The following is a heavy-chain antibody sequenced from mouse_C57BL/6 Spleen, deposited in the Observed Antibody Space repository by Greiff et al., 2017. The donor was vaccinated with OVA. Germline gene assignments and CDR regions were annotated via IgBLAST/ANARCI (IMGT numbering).Heavy chain of an antibody. CDR1: GFTFSDYG. CDR2: ISSGSSTI. CDR3: ARDYYEWYFDV. Sequence: EVKVVESGGGLVKPGGSLKLSCAASGFTFSDYGMHWVRQAPEKGLEWVAYISSGSSTIYYADTVKGRFTISRDNAKNTLFLQMTSLRSEDTAMYYCARDYYEWYFDVWGTGTTVTVSS. D-gene: IGHD1-1*01. J-gene: IGHJ1*03. V-gene: IGHV5-17*01.